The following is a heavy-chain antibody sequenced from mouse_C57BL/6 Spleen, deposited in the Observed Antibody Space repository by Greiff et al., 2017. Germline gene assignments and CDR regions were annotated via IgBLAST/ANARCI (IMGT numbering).Heavy chain of an antibody. V-gene: IGHV2-2*01. CDR2: IWSGGST. D-gene: IGHD1-1*01. J-gene: IGHJ4*01. Sequence: VKLMESGPGLVQPSQSLSITCTVSGFSLTSYGVHWVRQSPGKGLEWLGVIWSGGSTDYNAAFISRLSISKDNSKSQVFFKMNSLQADDTAIYYCARMGNYGSSYDAMDYWGQGTSVTVSS. CDR1: GFSLTSYG. CDR3: ARMGNYGSSYDAMDY.